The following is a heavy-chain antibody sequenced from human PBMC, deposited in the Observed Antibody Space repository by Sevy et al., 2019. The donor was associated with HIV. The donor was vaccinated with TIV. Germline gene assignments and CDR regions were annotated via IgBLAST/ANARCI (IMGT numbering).Heavy chain of an antibody. D-gene: IGHD2-8*01. J-gene: IGHJ3*02. CDR1: GFTFSSYA. Sequence: GGSLRLSCAASGFTFSSYAMHWVRQAPGKGVEWVAVISYDGSNKYYADSVKGRFTIPRDNSKNTLYLQMNSLRAEDTVVYYCARDLGRGGVAEVYGAFDIWGQGTMVTVSS. CDR3: ARDLGRGGVAEVYGAFDI. CDR2: ISYDGSNK. V-gene: IGHV3-30-3*01.